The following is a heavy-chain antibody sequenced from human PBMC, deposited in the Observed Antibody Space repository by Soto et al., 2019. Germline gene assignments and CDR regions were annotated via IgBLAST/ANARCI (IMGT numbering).Heavy chain of an antibody. CDR3: ARGSTYSIAYYSDY. CDR1: DDAFTSYG. D-gene: IGHD6-13*01. J-gene: IGHJ4*02. CDR2: ISAYNGNT. V-gene: IGHV1-18*01. Sequence: ASVELSCKASDDAFTSYGISWVRQAPGQGLEWMGWISAYNGNTNYAQKLQGRVTMTTDTSTSTAYMELRSLRSDDTAVYYCARGSTYSIAYYSDYRGQGTLVTVSS.